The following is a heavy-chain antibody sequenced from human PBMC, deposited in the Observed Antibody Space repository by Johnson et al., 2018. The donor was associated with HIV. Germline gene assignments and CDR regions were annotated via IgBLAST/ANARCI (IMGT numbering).Heavy chain of an antibody. Sequence: QMLLVESGGGVVQPGRSLRLSCAASGFTFSSYGMHWVRQAPGKGLEWVAVIWYDGSNKYYADSVKGRFTISRDNSKNTLYMKMNSLKPEDTALYYCAKDSNRWELLQDAFDIWGQGTMVTVSS. CDR3: AKDSNRWELLQDAFDI. V-gene: IGHV3-30*18. CDR1: GFTFSSYG. J-gene: IGHJ3*02. CDR2: IWYDGSNK. D-gene: IGHD1-26*01.